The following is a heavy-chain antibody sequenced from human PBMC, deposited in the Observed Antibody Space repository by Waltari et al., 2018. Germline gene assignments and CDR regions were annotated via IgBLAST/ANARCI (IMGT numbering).Heavy chain of an antibody. Sequence: QLQESGPGLVMPSGTLSPTCGVSGDSLSSTYCWSWVRQPPGKGLEWIGQVRGDGRTNYNPSFASRVTVSLDTYNNEFSLMVTSATAADTAVYYCARDRGRGLYLDSWGPGTLVTVSP. CDR3: ARDRGRGLYLDS. CDR1: GDSLSSTYC. CDR2: VRGDGRT. D-gene: IGHD2-15*01. J-gene: IGHJ4*02. V-gene: IGHV4-4*02.